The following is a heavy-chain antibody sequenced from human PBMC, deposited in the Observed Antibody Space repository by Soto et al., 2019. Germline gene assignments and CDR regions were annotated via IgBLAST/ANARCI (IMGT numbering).Heavy chain of an antibody. CDR3: ARTYTMAPPGDP. D-gene: IGHD1-1*01. CDR1: GFTFSSYA. Sequence: QVQLVESGGGVVQPGRSLRLSCAASGFTFSSYAMHWVRQAPGKGLEWVAVISYDGSNKYYADSVKGRFTISRDNSKNTLYLQMNSLRAEDTAVYYCARTYTMAPPGDPWGQGTLVTVSS. CDR2: ISYDGSNK. J-gene: IGHJ5*02. V-gene: IGHV3-30-3*01.